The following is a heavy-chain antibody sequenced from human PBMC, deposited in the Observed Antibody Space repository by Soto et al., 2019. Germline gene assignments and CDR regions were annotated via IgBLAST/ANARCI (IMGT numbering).Heavy chain of an antibody. CDR1: GLTPSTRSPV. V-gene: IGHV2-5*02. J-gene: IGHJ4*02. D-gene: IGHD3-10*01. CDR2: TYWDDDK. Sequence: SGPTLTNVPPILTSNSPFSGLTPSTRSPVLGSIRKAPAKALEWDALTYWDDDKRYSPSLKSRLTITKDTSKNQVVLTMTNMDPVDTATYYCAHRRGFGTLVFDYWGQGTLVTVSS. CDR3: AHRRGFGTLVFDY.